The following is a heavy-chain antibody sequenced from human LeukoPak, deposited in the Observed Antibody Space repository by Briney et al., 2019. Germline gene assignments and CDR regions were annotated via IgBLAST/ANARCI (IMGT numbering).Heavy chain of an antibody. J-gene: IGHJ3*02. CDR3: ARLGATGSPDAFDI. CDR1: GGSISIYY. D-gene: IGHD2-21*02. CDR2: IYYSGST. V-gene: IGHV4-59*08. Sequence: SETLSLTCTVSGGSISIYYWSWIRQPPGKGLEWIGYIYYSGSTNYNPSLKSRVTISVDTSKNQFSLKLSSVTAADTAVYYCARLGATGSPDAFDIWGQGTMVTVSS.